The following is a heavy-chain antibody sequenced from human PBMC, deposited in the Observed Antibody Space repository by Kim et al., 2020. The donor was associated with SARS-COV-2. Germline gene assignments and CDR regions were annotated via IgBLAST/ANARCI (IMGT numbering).Heavy chain of an antibody. D-gene: IGHD3-22*01. CDR3: ARGSHYYDSSGYSYYFDY. CDR2: INHSGST. J-gene: IGHJ4*02. Sequence: SDTLSLTCAVYGGSFSGYYWSWIRQPPGKGLEWIGEINHSGSTNYNPSLKSRVTISVDTSKNQFSLKLSSVTAADTAVYYCARGSHYYDSSGYSYYFDYWGQGTLVTVSS. V-gene: IGHV4-34*01. CDR1: GGSFSGYY.